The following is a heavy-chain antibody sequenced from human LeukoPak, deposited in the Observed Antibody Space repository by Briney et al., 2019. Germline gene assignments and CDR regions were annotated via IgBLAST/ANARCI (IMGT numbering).Heavy chain of an antibody. V-gene: IGHV5-51*01. J-gene: IGHJ4*02. D-gene: IGHD3-10*01. CDR2: IYPGDSDI. Sequence: GESLKIPCKASGYSFTSHWIGWVRQMPGKGLEWMGIIYPGDSDIRYSPSFQGQVTISADKSIRTAYLQWSSLKASDTAMYYCARQRDRGVSYFDYWGQGTLVTVSS. CDR1: GYSFTSHW. CDR3: ARQRDRGVSYFDY.